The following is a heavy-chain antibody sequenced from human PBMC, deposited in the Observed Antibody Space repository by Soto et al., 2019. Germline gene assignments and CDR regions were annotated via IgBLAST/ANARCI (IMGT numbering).Heavy chain of an antibody. V-gene: IGHV3-21*01. D-gene: IGHD3-3*01. CDR1: GFTFSSYS. CDR3: ARDHDYDFWSGYYWDAFDI. Sequence: EVQLVESGGGLVKPGGSLRLSCAASGFTFSSYSMNWVRQAPGKGLEWDSSISSSSSYIYYADSVKGRFTISRDNATNSLYLQMNRLSAEDTGVYYCARDHDYDFWSGYYWDAFDIWGQGTMVTVSS. CDR2: ISSSSSYI. J-gene: IGHJ3*02.